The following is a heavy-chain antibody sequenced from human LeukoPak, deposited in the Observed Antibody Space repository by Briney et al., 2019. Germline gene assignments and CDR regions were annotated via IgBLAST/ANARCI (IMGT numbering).Heavy chain of an antibody. CDR2: IDANGGST. CDR3: ARGPTNGQAFDY. D-gene: IGHD2-8*01. CDR1: GFTFTNYA. J-gene: IGHJ4*02. Sequence: GGSLRLSCAASGFTFTNYAMHWVRQAPGKGLEYVSTIDANGGSTYYANSVKGRFTISRDNSKNTLYLHVGSLRAEDTAVYYCARGPTNGQAFDYWGQGALVSVSS. V-gene: IGHV3-64*01.